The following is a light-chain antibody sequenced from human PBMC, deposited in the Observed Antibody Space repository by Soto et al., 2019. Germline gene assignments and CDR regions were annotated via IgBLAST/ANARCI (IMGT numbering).Light chain of an antibody. Sequence: EIVLTHSPGTLSLSPGERATLSCMASQTISTRFVAWYQQKPGQAPRLLIYCASSRATGIPDRLSGGGSGTDFTLTISSLEPEDLAVYSCAQYGGLPYTFGQGTTLEIK. CDR2: CAS. CDR1: QTISTRF. CDR3: AQYGGLPYT. V-gene: IGKV3-20*01. J-gene: IGKJ2*01.